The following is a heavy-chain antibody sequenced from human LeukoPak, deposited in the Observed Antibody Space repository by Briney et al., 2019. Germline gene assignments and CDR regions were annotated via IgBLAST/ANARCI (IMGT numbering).Heavy chain of an antibody. CDR3: AKESYDFWSGYYPPYFDY. D-gene: IGHD3-3*01. V-gene: IGHV3-21*01. J-gene: IGHJ4*02. CDR2: ISSSSSYI. CDR1: GFTFTNYS. Sequence: GGSLRLSCAASGFTFTNYSMNRVRQAPGKGLEWVSSISSSSSYIFYADSMKGRFSISRDNAQNSLYLQMSSLRAEDTAVYFCAKESYDFWSGYYPPYFDYWGQGTLVTVSS.